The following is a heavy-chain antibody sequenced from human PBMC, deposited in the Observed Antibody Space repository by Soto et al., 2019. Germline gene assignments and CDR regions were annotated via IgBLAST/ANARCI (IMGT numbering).Heavy chain of an antibody. V-gene: IGHV1-69*06. CDR3: ATLPHTGTYFKFAY. J-gene: IGHJ4*02. D-gene: IGHD2-8*02. CDR1: GGTFTTYA. CDR2: TVTISGET. Sequence: QVQLVQSGAEVKKPGSSVKVSCMASGGTFTTYAFNWVRQAPGQGLEWMGGTVTISGETKYAQKFQDRVTITADKSTSTVYMELSSLRSVDTAVYYCATLPHTGTYFKFAYWGQGTLVTVSS.